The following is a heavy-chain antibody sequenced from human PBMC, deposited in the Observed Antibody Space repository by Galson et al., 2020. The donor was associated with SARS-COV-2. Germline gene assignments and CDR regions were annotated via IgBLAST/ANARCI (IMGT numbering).Heavy chain of an antibody. Sequence: GGSLRLPCPASGFTFSSYGMHWVPQAPGKGLEWVAVISYDGSNKYYAHSVTGRFTISRDNSKNTLYLQMNSLRAEDTAVYYCAKEGIDCSSTSCYEGWVYYYYGMDVWGQGTTVTVSS. D-gene: IGHD2-2*01. J-gene: IGHJ6*02. CDR1: GFTFSSYG. CDR3: AKEGIDCSSTSCYEGWVYYYYGMDV. CDR2: ISYDGSNK. V-gene: IGHV3-30*18.